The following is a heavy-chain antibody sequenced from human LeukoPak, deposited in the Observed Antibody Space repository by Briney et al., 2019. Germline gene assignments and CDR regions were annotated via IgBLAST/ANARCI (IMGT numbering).Heavy chain of an antibody. CDR3: AREAGIDPSSNTYYYGMDV. D-gene: IGHD3-10*01. J-gene: IGHJ6*02. V-gene: IGHV1-69*01. CDR2: IIPIFGTA. CDR1: RGTFSSYA. Sequence: SVKASCKASRGTFSSYAISWVRQAPGQGLEWMGGIIPIFGTANYAQKFQGRVTITADESTSTAYMELSSLRSEDTAVYYCAREAGIDPSSNTYYYGMDVWGQGTTVTVSS.